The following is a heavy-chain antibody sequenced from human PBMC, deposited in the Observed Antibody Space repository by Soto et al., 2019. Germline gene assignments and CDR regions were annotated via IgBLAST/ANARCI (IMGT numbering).Heavy chain of an antibody. J-gene: IGHJ6*03. Sequence: GASVKVSCKASGYTFTSYYMHWVRQAPGQGLEWMGIINPSGGSTSYAQKFQGRVTMTRDTSTSTVYMELSSLRSEDTAVYYCARSGGEIIYYYYYYMDVWGKGTTVTVSS. D-gene: IGHD3-10*01. CDR2: INPSGGST. CDR1: GYTFTSYY. CDR3: ARSGGEIIYYYYYYMDV. V-gene: IGHV1-46*03.